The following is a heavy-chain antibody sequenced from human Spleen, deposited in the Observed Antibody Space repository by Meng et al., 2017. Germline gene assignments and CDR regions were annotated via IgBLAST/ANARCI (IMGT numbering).Heavy chain of an antibody. V-gene: IGHV3-33*01. CDR1: GFTFKNYG. J-gene: IGHJ3*01. Sequence: GESLKISCAASGFTFKNYGMHWVRQAPGKGLEWVAGIWFDGSNAYHAESVKGRFTISRDNSKNTLFLHMNRLRVEDTALYYCARDRITMVRADAFDVWGQGTMVTVSS. CDR3: ARDRITMVRADAFDV. D-gene: IGHD3-10*01. CDR2: IWFDGSNA.